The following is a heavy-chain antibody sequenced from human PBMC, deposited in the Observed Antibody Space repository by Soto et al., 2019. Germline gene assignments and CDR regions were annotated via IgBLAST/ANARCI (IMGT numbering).Heavy chain of an antibody. D-gene: IGHD1-1*01. V-gene: IGHV3-66*01. J-gene: IGHJ6*02. Sequence: PGGSLRLSCVASGFSVSRTYMSWVRQAPGKGLEWVSSIYGDDTTKHADAAKGRFIISRDKSNNTLYLQMNSLRAEDTAVYYCARDRVQLYNKYNYYYGMDIWGQGTTVTVSS. CDR3: ARDRVQLYNKYNYYYGMDI. CDR1: GFSVSRTY. CDR2: IYGDDTT.